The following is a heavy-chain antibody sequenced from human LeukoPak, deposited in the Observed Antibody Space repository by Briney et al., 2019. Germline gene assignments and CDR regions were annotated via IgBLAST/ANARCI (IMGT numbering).Heavy chain of an antibody. D-gene: IGHD6-19*01. CDR2: TNHSGST. Sequence: SETLSLTCAVYGGSFSGYYWSWIRQPPGKGLEWIGETNHSGSTNYNPSLKSRVTISVDTSKNQFSLKLSSVTAADTAVYYCARAQLATIAVAAIDYWGQGTLVTVSS. CDR1: GGSFSGYY. J-gene: IGHJ4*02. CDR3: ARAQLATIAVAAIDY. V-gene: IGHV4-34*01.